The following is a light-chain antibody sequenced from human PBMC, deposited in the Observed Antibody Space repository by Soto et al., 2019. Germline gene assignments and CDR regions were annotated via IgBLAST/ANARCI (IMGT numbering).Light chain of an antibody. CDR2: ATS. CDR3: QNYPRTPPEYT. V-gene: IGKV3-20*01. CDR1: QTTNTNY. Sequence: EIVLTQSPGTLSLSPGERATLSCRASQTTNTNYIAWYQQKPGQAPRLLIHATSSRATGTPDRFSGSGSGTDFTLPISRLEPEDFAVYYCQNYPRTPPEYTFGPGARLDIK. J-gene: IGKJ2*01.